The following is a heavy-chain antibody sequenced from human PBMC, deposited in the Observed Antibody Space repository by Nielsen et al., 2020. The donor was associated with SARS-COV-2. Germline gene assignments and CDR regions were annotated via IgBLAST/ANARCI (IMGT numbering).Heavy chain of an antibody. D-gene: IGHD3-22*01. Sequence: GSLRLSCTVSGGSISSSNYYWGWIRQPPGKGLEWIGSVFYSGSTYYNMSLKSRVTISVDTSKNQFSLKLSSVTAADTAVYYCARTEYYYDSSGYYYGYGMDVWGQGTTVTVSS. J-gene: IGHJ6*02. V-gene: IGHV4-39*01. CDR1: GGSISSSNYY. CDR3: ARTEYYYDSSGYYYGYGMDV. CDR2: VFYSGST.